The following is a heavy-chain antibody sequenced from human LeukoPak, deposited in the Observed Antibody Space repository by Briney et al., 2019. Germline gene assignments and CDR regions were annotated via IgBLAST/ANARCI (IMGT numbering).Heavy chain of an antibody. CDR3: ARLLFGGKQWLHPGGGFDI. V-gene: IGHV4-39*07. CDR1: GGAIRWSYYY. Sequence: SETLSLSCTVSGGAIRWSYYYWRWIRQPPGKGLQWIGTIRYSGSTYYKSSLTSRVTISVDTYNTDFSFNLPSIAAADTALYICARLLFGGKQWLHPGGGFDIWGQGTLVTVSS. CDR2: IRYSGST. J-gene: IGHJ3*02. D-gene: IGHD6-19*01.